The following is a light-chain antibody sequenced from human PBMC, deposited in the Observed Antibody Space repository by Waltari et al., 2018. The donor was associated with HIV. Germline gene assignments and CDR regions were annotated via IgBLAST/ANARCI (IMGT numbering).Light chain of an antibody. CDR3: QAWDINTAV. CDR1: ELGGQS. V-gene: IGLV3-1*01. CDR2: QDS. J-gene: IGLJ2*01. Sequence: SYDLTQPPSAPVSLGQTASITRAGAELGGQSVCWYKQRPGQSPVMVIFQDSERPSGIPERFSGSNSGNTATLTISGTQAMDEAAYYCQAWDINTAVFGGGTKLTVL.